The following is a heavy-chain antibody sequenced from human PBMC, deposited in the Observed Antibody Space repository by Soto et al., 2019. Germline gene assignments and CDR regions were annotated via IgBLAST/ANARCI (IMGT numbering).Heavy chain of an antibody. CDR2: IRSNADGGTV. V-gene: IGHV3-15*01. D-gene: IGHD3-10*01. CDR3: TAAGVRGVVMSGMDV. J-gene: IGHJ6*02. Sequence: DVQLVESGGGLVNPGGSLRLSCRTSGFTFSKAWMRWVRQAPGQGLEWVGRIRSNADGGTVDYAAPVKGRFIISRDDSTNTLYLQMNSLDTEDTGVYYCTAAGVRGVVMSGMDVWGQGTAVTVSS. CDR1: GFTFSKAW.